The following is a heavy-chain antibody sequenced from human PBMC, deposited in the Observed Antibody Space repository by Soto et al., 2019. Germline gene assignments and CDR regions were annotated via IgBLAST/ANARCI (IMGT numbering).Heavy chain of an antibody. D-gene: IGHD3-16*01. CDR2: INHSGST. J-gene: IGHJ5*01. CDR1: GGSFSGYY. Sequence: PSETLSLTCAVYGGSFSGYYWSWIRQPPGKGLEWIGEINHSGSTNYNPSLKSRVTISVDTSKNQFSLKLSSVTAADTAVYYCARRPLRSNWFDPWGQGTLVTVSS. CDR3: ARRPLRSNWFDP. V-gene: IGHV4-34*01.